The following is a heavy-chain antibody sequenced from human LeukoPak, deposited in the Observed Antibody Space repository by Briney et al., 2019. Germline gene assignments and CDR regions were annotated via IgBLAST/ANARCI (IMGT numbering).Heavy chain of an antibody. Sequence: GGSLRLSCEASGFILRSYAMHWVRQAPGKGLEWVAFTQHDGDDKYYADSVKGRFTISRDNSKNTLYLQMNSLRAEDTAVYYCAKEAVWYYDSSGYPYFDYWGQGTLVTVSS. CDR3: AKEAVWYYDSSGYPYFDY. CDR2: TQHDGDDK. J-gene: IGHJ4*02. V-gene: IGHV3-30*02. D-gene: IGHD3-22*01. CDR1: GFILRSYA.